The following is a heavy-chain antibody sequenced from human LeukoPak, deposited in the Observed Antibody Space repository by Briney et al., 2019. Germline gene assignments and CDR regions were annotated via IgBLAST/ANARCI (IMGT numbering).Heavy chain of an antibody. D-gene: IGHD4-11*01. J-gene: IGHJ2*01. CDR2: IYSGGST. Sequence: GGSLRLSCAASGFTVNSNYMSWVRQAPGKGLEXVSVIYSGGSTYCADSVKGRFTISRDNSKNTLYLQMNSLSAEDTAVYYCARDGSNYYWYFDLWGRGTLVTVSS. V-gene: IGHV3-53*01. CDR1: GFTVNSNY. CDR3: ARDGSNYYWYFDL.